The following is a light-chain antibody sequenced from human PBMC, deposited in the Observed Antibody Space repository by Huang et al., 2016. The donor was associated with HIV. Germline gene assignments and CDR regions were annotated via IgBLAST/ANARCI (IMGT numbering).Light chain of an antibody. Sequence: EVLLTQSPATLSVSPGERATLSCRASQSVSTNLDWYQQEPGQAPRLLIYGASPRATGVPASFSGSGSGTEFTLTISSLQSEDSAVYYCQQYNSWPPLFTFGPGTKVDIK. CDR1: QSVSTN. CDR2: GAS. V-gene: IGKV3-15*01. CDR3: QQYNSWPPLFT. J-gene: IGKJ3*01.